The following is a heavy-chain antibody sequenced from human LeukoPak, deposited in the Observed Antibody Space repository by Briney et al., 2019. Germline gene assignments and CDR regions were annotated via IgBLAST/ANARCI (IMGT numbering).Heavy chain of an antibody. D-gene: IGHD2-21*02. CDR3: ARDSRDCGGDCYSDY. J-gene: IGHJ4*02. CDR2: ISSSSYI. Sequence: KPGGSLRLSCAASGFTFSSYSMNWVRQAPGKGLEWVSSISSSSYIYYADSVKGRFTISRDNAKNSLYLQMNSLRAEDTAVYYWARDSRDCGGDCYSDYWGQGTLVTVSS. CDR1: GFTFSSYS. V-gene: IGHV3-21*01.